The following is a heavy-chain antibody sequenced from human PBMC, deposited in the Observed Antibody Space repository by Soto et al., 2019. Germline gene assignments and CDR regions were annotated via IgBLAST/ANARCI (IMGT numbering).Heavy chain of an antibody. D-gene: IGHD4-17*01. CDR1: GGSISGGYS. V-gene: IGHV4-30-2*01. J-gene: IGHJ3*02. Sequence: QVQLQESGSGLVRPSQTLSLTCTVSGGSISGGYSWGWIRQPPGKGLEWIGYIYHTGSSHYSPSLQNRVTMSVDKSKNPFSLRLTSVTAADTAVYFCAKEGDYSAFDIWGQGTMVIVSS. CDR3: AKEGDYSAFDI. CDR2: IYHTGSS.